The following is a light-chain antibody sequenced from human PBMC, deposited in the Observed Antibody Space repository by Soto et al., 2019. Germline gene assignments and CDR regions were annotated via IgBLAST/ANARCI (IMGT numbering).Light chain of an antibody. CDR3: QQRNNLPRT. CDR2: GAS. CDR1: QSISNN. Sequence: DIELTQSPSSLSASPGDRATISCRASQSISNNLAWYQQRPGKAPKLLMYGASTLNSGIPSRFSGSASGTTFTLTINNLQPEDFATYYCQQRNNLPRTFGEGTKVEIK. V-gene: IGKV1-9*01. J-gene: IGKJ1*01.